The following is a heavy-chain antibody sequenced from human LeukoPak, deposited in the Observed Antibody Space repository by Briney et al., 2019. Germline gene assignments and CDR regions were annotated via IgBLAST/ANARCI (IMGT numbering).Heavy chain of an antibody. CDR2: LYISGNT. J-gene: IGHJ1*01. CDR3: ARELAVGAITEYFQD. V-gene: IGHV3-53*01. CDR1: GFSVSSNY. Sequence: GGSLRLSCVASGFSVSSNYMAWVRQAPGKGLEWVSVLYISGNTYYGDFVKGRFTISRDNSRNTLYLQMNSLRVDDTAVYYCARELAVGAITEYFQDWGQGTLVTVS. D-gene: IGHD1-26*01.